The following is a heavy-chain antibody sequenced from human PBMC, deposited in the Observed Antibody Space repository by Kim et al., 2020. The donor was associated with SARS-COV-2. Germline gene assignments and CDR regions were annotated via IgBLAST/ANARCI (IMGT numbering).Heavy chain of an antibody. Sequence: YYSTSLKTRLTISKDTFKNQVVLTMTNMDPVDTATYYCARMLYSGYVFDYWGQGTLVTVSS. CDR3: ARMLYSGYVFDY. J-gene: IGHJ4*02. V-gene: IGHV2-70*01. D-gene: IGHD5-12*01.